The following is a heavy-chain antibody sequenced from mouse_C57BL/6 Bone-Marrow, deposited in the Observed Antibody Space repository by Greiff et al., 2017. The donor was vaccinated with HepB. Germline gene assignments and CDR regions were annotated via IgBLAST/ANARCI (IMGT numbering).Heavy chain of an antibody. Sequence: EVQVVESGGGLVQPGGSLKLSCAASGFTFSDYYMYWVRQTPEKRLEWVAYISNGGGSTYYPDTVKGRFTISRDNAKNTLYLQMSRLKSEDTAMYYCARGPIYYGNYGYAMDYWGQGTSVTVSS. CDR1: GFTFSDYY. J-gene: IGHJ4*01. D-gene: IGHD2-1*01. CDR2: ISNGGGST. V-gene: IGHV5-12*01. CDR3: ARGPIYYGNYGYAMDY.